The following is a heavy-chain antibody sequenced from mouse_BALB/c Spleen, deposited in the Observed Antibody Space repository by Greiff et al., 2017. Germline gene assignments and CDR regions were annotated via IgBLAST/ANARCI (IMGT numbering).Heavy chain of an antibody. D-gene: IGHD2-4*01. V-gene: IGHV3-6*02. CDR1: GYSITSGYY. Sequence: VQLQQSGPGLVKPSQSLSLTCSVTGYSITSGYYWNWIRQFPGNKLEWMGYISYDGSNNYNPSLKNRISITRDTSKNQFFLKLNSVTTEDTATYYCAREGGYYDYDYWGQGTLVTVSA. J-gene: IGHJ3*01. CDR3: AREGGYYDYDY. CDR2: ISYDGSN.